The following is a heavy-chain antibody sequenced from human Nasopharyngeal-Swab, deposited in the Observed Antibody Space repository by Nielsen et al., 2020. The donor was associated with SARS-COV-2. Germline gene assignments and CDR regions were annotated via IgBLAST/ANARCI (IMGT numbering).Heavy chain of an antibody. CDR3: AREGRDGFDY. CDR2: ISGDGGST. CDR1: GFTFDDYA. V-gene: IGHV3-43*02. D-gene: IGHD5-24*01. J-gene: IGHJ4*02. Sequence: GGSLRLSCAASGFTFDDYAMHWVRQAPGKGLEWVSLISGDGGSTYYADSVKGRFTISRDNAKNSLYLQMNSLRVEDTAVYNCAREGRDGFDYWGQGTLVTVSS.